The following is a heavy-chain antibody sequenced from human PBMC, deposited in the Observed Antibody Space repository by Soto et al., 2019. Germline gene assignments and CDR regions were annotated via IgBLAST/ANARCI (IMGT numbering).Heavy chain of an antibody. J-gene: IGHJ6*02. Sequence: QVQLQESGPGLVKPSQTLSLTCTVSGGSISSGGYYWTWIRQHPGKGLEWIGYIYYSGSTYYNPSLKSRVTISVDTSKNQFSLKLGSVTAADPAVYYCARVCGGDCHYGMDVWGQGTTVTVSS. V-gene: IGHV4-31*03. CDR2: IYYSGST. D-gene: IGHD2-21*02. CDR1: GGSISSGGYY. CDR3: ARVCGGDCHYGMDV.